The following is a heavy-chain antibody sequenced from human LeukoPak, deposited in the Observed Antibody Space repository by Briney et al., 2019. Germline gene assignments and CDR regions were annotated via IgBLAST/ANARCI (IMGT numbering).Heavy chain of an antibody. J-gene: IGHJ4*02. D-gene: IGHD4-17*01. CDR1: GYSFTTYW. Sequence: GESLKISCKAYGYSFTTYWIGWVRQIPGKGLEWMGIIYPDDSDTRYSPSFQGQVTISADKSISTAYLQWSSLKASDTAMYYCARLGSVTTAFDYWGQGTLVTVSS. V-gene: IGHV5-51*01. CDR2: IYPDDSDT. CDR3: ARLGSVTTAFDY.